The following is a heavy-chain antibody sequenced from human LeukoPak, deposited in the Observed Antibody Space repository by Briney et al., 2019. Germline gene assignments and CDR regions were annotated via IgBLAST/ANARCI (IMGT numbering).Heavy chain of an antibody. V-gene: IGHV1-69*05. CDR3: ARGSTIFGVVILDY. CDR2: IIPIFGTA. CDR1: GGTFSSYA. Sequence: SVKVACKASGGTFSSYAISWVRQAPGQGLEWMGRIIPIFGTANYAQKFQGRVTITTDESTSTAYMELSRLRSEDTAVYYCARGSTIFGVVILDYWGQGTLVTVSS. J-gene: IGHJ4*02. D-gene: IGHD3-3*01.